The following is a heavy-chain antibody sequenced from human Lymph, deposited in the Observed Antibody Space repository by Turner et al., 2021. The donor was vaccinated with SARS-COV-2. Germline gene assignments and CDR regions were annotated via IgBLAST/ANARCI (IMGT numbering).Heavy chain of an antibody. V-gene: IGHV4-39*01. CDR2: IYYSGST. D-gene: IGHD3-10*01. Sequence: QLLLPESGPGLVKPSETLSLPCPVSGGSISSSGYYWGWIRQPAGKGLEWIGAIYYSGSTYYNPSLKSRVTIAVDTSKNQFSLKLSSVTAADTAVYSCARHAFGSGSYYPDDYWGQGTLVTVSS. CDR3: ARHAFGSGSYYPDDY. J-gene: IGHJ4*02. CDR1: GGSISSSGYY.